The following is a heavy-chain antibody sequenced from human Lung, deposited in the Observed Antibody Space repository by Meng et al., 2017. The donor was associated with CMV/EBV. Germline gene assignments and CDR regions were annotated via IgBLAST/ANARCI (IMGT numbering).Heavy chain of an antibody. V-gene: IGHV5-51*01. D-gene: IGHD2-21*01. CDR1: GYSFASYW. J-gene: IGHJ6*02. CDR3: TKSCGGDCYAQYYYYGMDV. Sequence: GESLKISCQGSGYSFASYWIGWVRQMPGKGLEWMGIIYPGDSDTRYSPSFEGQVTISADKSISTAYLQWSSLKASDTAMYYCTKSCGGDCYAQYYYYGMDVXGQGXTVTFSS. CDR2: IYPGDSDT.